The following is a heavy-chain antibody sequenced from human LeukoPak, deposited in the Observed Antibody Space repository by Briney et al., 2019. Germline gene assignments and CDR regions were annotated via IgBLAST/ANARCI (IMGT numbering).Heavy chain of an antibody. Sequence: PGGSLRLSCAASGFTFGSYAMNWVRQSPGKGLEWVSAISGSGGSTYYADSVKGRFTISRDNSKNTLYLQMNSLRAEDTAVYYCAKDYEPLVGVHRWGDWFDPWGQGTLVTVSS. CDR3: AKDYEPLVGVHRWGDWFDP. V-gene: IGHV3-23*01. CDR1: GFTFGSYA. D-gene: IGHD1-26*01. J-gene: IGHJ5*02. CDR2: ISGSGGST.